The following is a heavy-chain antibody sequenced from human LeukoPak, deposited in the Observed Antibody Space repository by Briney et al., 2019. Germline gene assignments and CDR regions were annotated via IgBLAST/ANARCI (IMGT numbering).Heavy chain of an antibody. J-gene: IGHJ4*02. V-gene: IGHV4-31*03. CDR2: IYYSGST. CDR1: GGSISSGGYY. CDR3: ALEFWWGLVPSLELAY. Sequence: PSETLSLTCTVSGGSISSGGYYWSWIRQHPGKGLEWIGYIYYSGSTYYNPSLKSRVTISVDTSKNQFSLKLSSVTAADTAVYYCALEFWWGLVPSLELAYWGQGTLVTVSS. D-gene: IGHD1-1*01.